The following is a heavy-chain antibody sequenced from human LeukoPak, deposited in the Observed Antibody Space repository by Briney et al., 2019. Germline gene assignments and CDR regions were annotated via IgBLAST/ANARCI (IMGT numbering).Heavy chain of an antibody. CDR1: GFTFSNYD. CDR2: FSYDGSDK. J-gene: IGHJ4*02. Sequence: GGSLRLSCEASGFTFSNYDMHWVRQAPGRGLEWVAIFSYDGSDKYYADAVKGRFTISRDNSKNTVYLQMNSLRAEDTAVYYCANEIRPNDYWGQGTLVTVSS. CDR3: ANEIRPNDY. V-gene: IGHV3-30*18. D-gene: IGHD4-17*01.